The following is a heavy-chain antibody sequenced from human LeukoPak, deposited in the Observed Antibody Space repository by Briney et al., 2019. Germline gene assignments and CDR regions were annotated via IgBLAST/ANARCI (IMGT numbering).Heavy chain of an antibody. J-gene: IGHJ4*02. CDR3: ARSKNYGGNSFDY. D-gene: IGHD4-23*01. V-gene: IGHV1-69*04. Sequence: SVKVSCKASGGTFSSYAISWVRHAPGQGLEWMGRIIPILGIANYAQKFQGRVTITADKSTSTAYMELSSLRSEDAAVYYCARSKNYGGNSFDYWGQGTLVTVSS. CDR1: GGTFSSYA. CDR2: IIPILGIA.